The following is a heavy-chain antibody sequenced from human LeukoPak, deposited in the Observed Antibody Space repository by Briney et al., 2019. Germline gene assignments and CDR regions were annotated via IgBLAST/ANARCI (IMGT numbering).Heavy chain of an antibody. D-gene: IGHD2-2*01. CDR1: GYSFTSYW. CDR3: ARRHCSSTSCYFGSYYFDY. CDR2: IYPGDSDT. Sequence: GESLKISCKGSGYSFTSYWIGWVRQMPGKGLEWMGIIYPGDSDTRYSPSFQGQVTISADKSISTAYLQWSSLKASDTAMYYCARRHCSSTSCYFGSYYFDYWGQGTLVTVSS. J-gene: IGHJ4*02. V-gene: IGHV5-51*01.